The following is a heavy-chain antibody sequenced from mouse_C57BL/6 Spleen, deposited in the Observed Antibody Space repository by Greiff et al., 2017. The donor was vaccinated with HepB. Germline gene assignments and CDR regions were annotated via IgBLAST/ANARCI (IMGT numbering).Heavy chain of an antibody. J-gene: IGHJ2*01. Sequence: VMLVESGAELARPGASVKLSCKASGYTFTSYGISWVKQRTGQGLEWIGEIYPRSGNTYYNEKFKGKATLTADKSSSTAYMELRSLTSEDSAVYFCARSVGRTGPYYFDYWGQGTTLTVSS. CDR1: GYTFTSYG. CDR2: IYPRSGNT. D-gene: IGHD1-1*01. V-gene: IGHV1-81*01. CDR3: ARSVGRTGPYYFDY.